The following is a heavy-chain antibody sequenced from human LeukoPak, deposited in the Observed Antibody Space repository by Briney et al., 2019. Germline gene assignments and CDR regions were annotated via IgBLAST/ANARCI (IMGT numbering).Heavy chain of an antibody. CDR1: GGTFSSYD. V-gene: IGHV1-69*06. CDR3: AREDYYDSGSNDY. Sequence: GASVKVSCKASGGTFSSYDISWVRQAPGQGLEWMGGIMPISGTANYAQKFQGRVTITADKPTNTAYMELSSLRSEDTAVYYCAREDYYDSGSNDYWGQGTLVTVSS. D-gene: IGHD3-22*01. J-gene: IGHJ4*02. CDR2: IMPISGTA.